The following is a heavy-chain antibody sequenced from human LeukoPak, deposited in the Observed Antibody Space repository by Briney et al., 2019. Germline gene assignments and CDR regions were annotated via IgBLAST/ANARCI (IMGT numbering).Heavy chain of an antibody. CDR3: ARDLELVAAHKWFDP. J-gene: IGHJ5*02. CDR2: INPNSGGT. V-gene: IGHV1-2*06. D-gene: IGHD2-15*01. CDR1: GYTFTGYY. Sequence: VASVKVSCKASGYTFTGYYMHWVRQAPGQGREWMGRINPNSGGTNYAQKFQGRVTMTRDTSISTAYMELSRLRSDDTAVYYCARDLELVAAHKWFDPWGQGTLVTVSS.